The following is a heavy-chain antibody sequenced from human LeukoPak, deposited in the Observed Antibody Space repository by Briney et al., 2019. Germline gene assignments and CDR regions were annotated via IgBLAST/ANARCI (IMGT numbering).Heavy chain of an antibody. J-gene: IGHJ4*02. V-gene: IGHV1-18*01. CDR2: ISPYIGNT. CDR1: GYTFTKHD. D-gene: IGHD3-3*02. CDR3: ARFTPRLSREKFDY. Sequence: GASVKVSCKASGYTFTKHDIHWVRQAPGQRLEWMGWISPYIGNTYYSQKLQGRVTMTTDTSTTTAYMELRSLRSDDTGVYYCARFTPRLSREKFDYWGQGTLVTVSS.